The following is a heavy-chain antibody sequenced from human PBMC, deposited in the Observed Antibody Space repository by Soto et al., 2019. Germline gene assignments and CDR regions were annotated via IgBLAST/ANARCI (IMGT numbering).Heavy chain of an antibody. J-gene: IGHJ4*02. CDR1: GGTFSTYA. D-gene: IGHD3-9*01. V-gene: IGHV1-69*01. CDR3: ARAFHDYDILSDLGY. Sequence: QVQLVQSGAEVKKPGSSVEVSCKASGGTFSTYAISWVRQAPVQGLEWMGGIIPIFNTANYPQSFQGRVTITADEPTSTAYLDLSSLRSEDTAVYYCARAFHDYDILSDLGYWGQGTLFTVSS. CDR2: IIPIFNTA.